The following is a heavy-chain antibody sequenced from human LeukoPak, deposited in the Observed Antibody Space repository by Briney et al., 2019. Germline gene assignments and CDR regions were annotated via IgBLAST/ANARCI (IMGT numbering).Heavy chain of an antibody. CDR3: ARAPSSSWFDP. CDR1: GLTFSSYW. D-gene: IGHD6-13*01. CDR2: IKQDGSEK. J-gene: IGHJ5*02. Sequence: AGGSLRLSCAASGLTFSSYWMSWVRQAPGKGLEWVANIKQDGSEKYYVDSVKGRFTISRDNAKNSLYLQMNSLRAEDTAVYYCARAPSSSWFDPWGQGTLVTVSS. V-gene: IGHV3-7*01.